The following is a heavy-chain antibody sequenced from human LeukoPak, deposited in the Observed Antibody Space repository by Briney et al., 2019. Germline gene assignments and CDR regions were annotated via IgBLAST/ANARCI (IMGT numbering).Heavy chain of an antibody. V-gene: IGHV3-53*01. D-gene: IGHD3-10*01. CDR3: ARDTPAGDFEY. J-gene: IGHJ4*02. CDR1: GFIVSTNY. CDR2: IYSVGGT. Sequence: PGGSLRLSCAASGFIVSTNYMTWVRQAPGKGLEWVSVIYSVGGTYYADSVRGRFTISRDNSKNMLYLQMNSLRAEDTAVYYCARDTPAGDFEYWGQGTLVTASS.